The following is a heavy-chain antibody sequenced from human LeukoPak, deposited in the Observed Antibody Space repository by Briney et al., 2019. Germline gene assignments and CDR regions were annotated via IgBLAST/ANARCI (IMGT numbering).Heavy chain of an antibody. D-gene: IGHD5-18*01. V-gene: IGHV3-53*01. J-gene: IGHJ3*02. Sequence: GGSLRLSCAASGFTVSSNYMSWVRQAPGKGLGWVSVIYSGGSTYYADSVKGRFTISRDNSKSTLYLQMNSLRAEDTAVYYCARDPRYSYGPFDALDIWGQGTMVTVSS. CDR3: ARDPRYSYGPFDALDI. CDR2: IYSGGST. CDR1: GFTVSSNY.